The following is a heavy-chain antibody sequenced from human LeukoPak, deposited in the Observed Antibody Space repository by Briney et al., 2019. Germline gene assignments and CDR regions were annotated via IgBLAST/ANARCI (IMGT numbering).Heavy chain of an antibody. D-gene: IGHD2-2*01. CDR1: GFTFSSYG. CDR3: ARGVTRYCSSTSCYYFDY. Sequence: GGSLRLSCAASGFTFSSYGMHWVRQAPGKGLEWVAVIWYDGSNKYYADSVKGRFTISRDNSKNTLYLQMNSLRAEDTAVYYCARGVTRYCSSTSCYYFDYWGQGTLVTVSS. V-gene: IGHV3-33*01. CDR2: IWYDGSNK. J-gene: IGHJ4*02.